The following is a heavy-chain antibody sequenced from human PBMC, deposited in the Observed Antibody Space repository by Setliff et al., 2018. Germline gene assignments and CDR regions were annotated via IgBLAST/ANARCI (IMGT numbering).Heavy chain of an antibody. V-gene: IGHV1-46*03. CDR1: GYIFTNYY. D-gene: IGHD3-22*01. CDR3: AREGPSMVTAPGRSGYVD. J-gene: IGHJ4*02. CDR2: INPSSGTT. Sequence: EASVKVSCKTSGYIFTNYYIHWVRQAPGQGLEWMGIINPSSGTTSYAQKFQGRVTMTRDTSTSTVYMELSSLRSEDTAVYYCAREGPSMVTAPGRSGYVDWGQGTLVTVSS.